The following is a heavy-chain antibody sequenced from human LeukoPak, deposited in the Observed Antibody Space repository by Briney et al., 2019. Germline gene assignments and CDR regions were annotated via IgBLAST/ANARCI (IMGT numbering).Heavy chain of an antibody. J-gene: IGHJ6*03. CDR3: ARGRHDITMIVVVMTSVSYYLDV. V-gene: IGHV4-34*01. CDR1: GGSFSGYH. CDR2: INPSGST. Sequence: SETLSLTCAVYGGSFSGYHWTWIRQSPGKGLEWIGDINPSGSTYYNLSLKSRLTISVDTSKNQFSLKLRSVTAADTAVYYCARGRHDITMIVVVMTSVSYYLDVWGKGTTVTVS. D-gene: IGHD3-22*01.